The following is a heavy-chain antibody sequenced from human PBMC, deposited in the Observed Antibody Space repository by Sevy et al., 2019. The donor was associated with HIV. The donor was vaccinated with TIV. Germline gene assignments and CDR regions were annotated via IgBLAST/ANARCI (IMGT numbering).Heavy chain of an antibody. D-gene: IGHD6-13*01. V-gene: IGHV4-61*01. CDR2: IYYSGST. CDR3: ARDGIFGQQLAIDY. J-gene: IGHJ4*02. Sequence: SETLSLTCTVSGGSVSSGSYYWSWIRQPPGKGLEWIGYIYYSGSTNYNPSLKSRVTISVDTSKNQFSLKLSSVTAADTAVYYCARDGIFGQQLAIDYWGLGTLVTVSS. CDR1: GGSVSSGSYY.